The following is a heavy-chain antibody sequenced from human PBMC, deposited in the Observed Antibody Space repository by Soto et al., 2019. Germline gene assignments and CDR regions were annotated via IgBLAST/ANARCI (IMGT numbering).Heavy chain of an antibody. CDR2: ITWNSGSI. CDR3: AKDLAAAGNYFHMDV. V-gene: IGHV3-9*01. CDR1: GFTFDDYA. J-gene: IGHJ6*03. Sequence: GGSLRLSCAASGFTFDDYAMHWVRQAPGKGLEWVSGITWNSGSIGYADSVKGRFTISRDNARNSLYLQMNSLRADDTALYYCAKDLAAAGNYFHMDVWGRGTTVTVSS. D-gene: IGHD6-13*01.